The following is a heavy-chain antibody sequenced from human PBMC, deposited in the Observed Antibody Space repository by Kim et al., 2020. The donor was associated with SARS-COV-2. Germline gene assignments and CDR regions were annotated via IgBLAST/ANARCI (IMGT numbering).Heavy chain of an antibody. D-gene: IGHD1-26*01. V-gene: IGHV1-69*13. J-gene: IGHJ3*02. CDR2: IIPIFGTA. Sequence: SVKVSCKASGGTFSSYAISWVRQAPGQGLEWMGGIIPIFGTANYAQKFQGRVTITADESTSTAYMELSSLRSEDTAVYYCATPPLTPGDPDAFDIWGQGTMVTVSS. CDR1: GGTFSSYA. CDR3: ATPPLTPGDPDAFDI.